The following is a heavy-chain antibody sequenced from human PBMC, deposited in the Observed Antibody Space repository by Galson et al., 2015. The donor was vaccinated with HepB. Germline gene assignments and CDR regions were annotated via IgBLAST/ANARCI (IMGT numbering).Heavy chain of an antibody. CDR2: TYYRSKWYN. V-gene: IGHV6-1*01. D-gene: IGHD3-10*01. J-gene: IGHJ6*03. CDR1: GDSVSSNSAA. Sequence: CAISGDSVSSNSAAWNWIRQSPSRGLEWLGRTYYRSKWYNDCAVSVKGRITINPDTSKNQFSLQLNSVTPEDTAVYYCARATLTMVYYYYYMDVWGKGTTVTVSS. CDR3: ARATLTMVYYYYYMDV.